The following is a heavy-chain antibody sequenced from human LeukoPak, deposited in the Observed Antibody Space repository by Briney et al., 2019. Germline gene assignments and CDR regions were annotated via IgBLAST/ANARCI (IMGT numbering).Heavy chain of an antibody. CDR2: IIPIFGTA. D-gene: IGHD1-26*01. CDR3: ARVSGSEGDAFDI. CDR1: GGTFSSYA. V-gene: IGHV1-69*13. J-gene: IGHJ3*02. Sequence: SVKVSCKASGGTFSSYAISWVRQAPGQGLEWMGGIIPIFGTANYAQKFQGRVTITADESTSTAYMELSSLRSEDTAVYYCARVSGSEGDAFDIWGQGTMVTVSS.